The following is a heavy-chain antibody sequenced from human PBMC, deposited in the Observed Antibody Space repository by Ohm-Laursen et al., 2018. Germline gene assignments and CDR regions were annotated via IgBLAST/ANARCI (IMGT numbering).Heavy chain of an antibody. Sequence: SLRLSCTASGFTFSKYDMHWVRQATGKGLEWVSSITTSGDTFHQGSVKGRFTISRYNVQNSLYLQLNSLTAGDTAVYYCARAAEYYDSSGYYLGYYYYAMDVWGQGATVTVS. CDR2: ITTSGDT. V-gene: IGHV3-13*01. CDR3: ARAAEYYDSSGYYLGYYYYAMDV. CDR1: GFTFSKYD. D-gene: IGHD3-22*01. J-gene: IGHJ6*02.